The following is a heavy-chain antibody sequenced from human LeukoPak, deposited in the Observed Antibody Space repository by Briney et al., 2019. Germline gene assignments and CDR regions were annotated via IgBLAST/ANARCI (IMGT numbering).Heavy chain of an antibody. CDR3: PRAGLPFAF. V-gene: IGHV3-7*03. Sequence: RGALRLSCAASGFGFISYWMSWVRQAPGKGLEWVANIKQDGSEKYYVDSVKGRFTISRDNAKNSLYLQMNTLRAEDTALYFCPRAGLPFAFSGQGTLVTVSS. CDR1: GFGFISYW. CDR2: IKQDGSEK. J-gene: IGHJ4*02. D-gene: IGHD5-12*01.